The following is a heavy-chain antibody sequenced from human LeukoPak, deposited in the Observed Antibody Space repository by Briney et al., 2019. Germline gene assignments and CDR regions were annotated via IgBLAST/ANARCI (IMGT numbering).Heavy chain of an antibody. J-gene: IGHJ4*02. CDR3: ASRYSSGWYERY. Sequence: SETLSLTCTVSGYSISSGYYWGWIRQPPGKGLEWIGSIYHSGSTYYNPSLKSRVTISVDTSKNQFSLKLSSVTAADTAVYYCASRYSSGWYERYWGQGTLVTVSS. CDR2: IYHSGST. V-gene: IGHV4-38-2*02. CDR1: GYSISSGYY. D-gene: IGHD6-19*01.